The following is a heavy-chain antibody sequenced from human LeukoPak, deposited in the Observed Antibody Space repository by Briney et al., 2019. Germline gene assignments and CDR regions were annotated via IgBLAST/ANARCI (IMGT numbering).Heavy chain of an antibody. J-gene: IGHJ5*02. V-gene: IGHV3-30-3*01. CDR2: ISYDGSNK. D-gene: IGHD2-2*01. Sequence: GGSLRLSCAASGFTFSSYAMHWVRQAPGKGLEWVAVISYDGSNKYYADSVKGRFTISRDNSKNTLYLQMNSLRAEDTAVYYCASVAGDIVVVPSAQYNGFDPWGQGTLVTVSS. CDR1: GFTFSSYA. CDR3: ASVAGDIVVVPSAQYNGFDP.